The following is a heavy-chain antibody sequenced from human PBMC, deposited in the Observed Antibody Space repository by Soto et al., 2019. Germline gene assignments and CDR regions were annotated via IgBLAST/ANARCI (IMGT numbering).Heavy chain of an antibody. CDR2: IYPGDSDT. V-gene: IGHV5-51*01. D-gene: IGHD6-13*01. CDR3: ARLDLAAAGDGSGVRDYYYGMDV. Sequence: PGETLKISCKGSGYSFTSYWIGWVRQMPGKGLEWMGIIYPGDSDTRYSPSFQGQVTISADKSISTAYLQWSSLKASDTAMYYCARLDLAAAGDGSGVRDYYYGMDVWGQGTTVTVSS. J-gene: IGHJ6*02. CDR1: GYSFTSYW.